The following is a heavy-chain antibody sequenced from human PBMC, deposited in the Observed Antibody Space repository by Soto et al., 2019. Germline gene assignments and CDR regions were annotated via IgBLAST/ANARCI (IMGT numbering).Heavy chain of an antibody. Sequence: EVQLLESGGGLVQPGGSLRLSCAASGFTFSSHVMNWVRQAPGKGLEWVAANSGGGGTTFYGDSVEGRFTMSRDNSKNTLFRQMNSLRAAYTAVYYCARGPRAPPPHDYGMDVWCQGTTVTVSS. CDR2: NSGGGGTT. J-gene: IGHJ6*02. CDR3: ARGPRAPPPHDYGMDV. CDR1: GFTFSSHV. V-gene: IGHV3-23*01.